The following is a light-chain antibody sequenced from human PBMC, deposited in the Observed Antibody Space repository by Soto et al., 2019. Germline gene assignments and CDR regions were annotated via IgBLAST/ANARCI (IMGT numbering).Light chain of an antibody. Sequence: QSALTQPASVSGSPGQSITISCTGTSSDVGGYNYVSWYQQHPGKAPKLLICEVSNRPSGVSNRFSGSKSGNTASLTISGLQAEDEADYYCAAWDVRLNGVVFGGGTKLTVL. J-gene: IGLJ2*01. V-gene: IGLV2-14*01. CDR2: EVS. CDR3: AAWDVRLNGVV. CDR1: SSDVGGYNY.